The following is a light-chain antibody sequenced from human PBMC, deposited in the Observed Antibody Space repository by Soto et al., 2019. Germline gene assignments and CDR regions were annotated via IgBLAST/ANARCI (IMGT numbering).Light chain of an antibody. J-gene: IGKJ3*01. Sequence: DIVMTQSPATLSVSPGEGATLSCRASQTVNNNLAWYQQKPGQAPRLLIYAASSRATGIPARFSGSGSGTEFTLTISRLEPEDFAVYYCQQYGSSPFTFGPGTKVDIK. V-gene: IGKV3-15*01. CDR1: QTVNNN. CDR3: QQYGSSPFT. CDR2: AAS.